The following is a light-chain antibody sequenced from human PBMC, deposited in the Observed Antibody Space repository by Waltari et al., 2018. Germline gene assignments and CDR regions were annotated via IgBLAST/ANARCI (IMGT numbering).Light chain of an antibody. J-gene: IGKJ1*01. CDR1: QSVSRT. Sequence: IVLTQSPGTMSLSPGERATLSCRASQSVSRTLAWYQQKPGQAPRLLIYGASIRATGIPDRCSGSGSGTDFSLTISRLEPEDFAVYYCQHYVRLPATFGQGTKVEIK. V-gene: IGKV3-20*01. CDR3: QHYVRLPAT. CDR2: GAS.